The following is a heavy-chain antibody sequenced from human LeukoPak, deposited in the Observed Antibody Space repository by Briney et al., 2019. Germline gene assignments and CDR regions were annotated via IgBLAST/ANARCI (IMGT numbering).Heavy chain of an antibody. J-gene: IGHJ4*02. CDR2: INANSGGT. CDR3: ARVGVEATATFDY. D-gene: IGHD1-26*01. Sequence: ASVKVSCKASGYTFIGYYIHWVRQAPGQGLEWMGWINANSGGTNCAQKFQGRVTMTRDTSISTAYMELSSLRSDDTAVYFCARVGVEATATFDYWGQGTLVTVSS. V-gene: IGHV1-2*02. CDR1: GYTFIGYY.